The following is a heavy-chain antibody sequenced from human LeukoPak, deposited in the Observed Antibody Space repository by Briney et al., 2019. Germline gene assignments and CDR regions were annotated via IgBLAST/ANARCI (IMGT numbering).Heavy chain of an antibody. CDR3: AKEGVAATYNY. J-gene: IGHJ4*02. Sequence: GGSLRLSCAASGFTFDDYAMHWVRQAPGKGLEWVSGISWNSGSIGYADSVKGRFTISRDNAKNSLYLQMNSLRAEDTALYYCAKEGVAATYNYWGQGTLVTVPS. V-gene: IGHV3-9*01. CDR2: ISWNSGSI. D-gene: IGHD2-15*01. CDR1: GFTFDDYA.